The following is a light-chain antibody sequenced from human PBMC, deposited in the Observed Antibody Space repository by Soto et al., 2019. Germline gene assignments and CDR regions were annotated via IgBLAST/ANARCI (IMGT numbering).Light chain of an antibody. CDR3: SSYAGSNNYV. CDR2: EVS. V-gene: IGLV2-8*01. Sequence: QSALTQPPSASGSPGQSGTISCTGTSSDVGGYNYVSWYQQHPGKAPKLMIYEVSKRPSGVPDRFSGSKSGNTASLTVSGLQAEDEADYYCSSYAGSNNYVFGPGTKLTVL. J-gene: IGLJ1*01. CDR1: SSDVGGYNY.